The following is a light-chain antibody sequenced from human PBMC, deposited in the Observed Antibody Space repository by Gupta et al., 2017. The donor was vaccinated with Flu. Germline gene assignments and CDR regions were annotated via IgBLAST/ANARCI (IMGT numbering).Light chain of an antibody. J-gene: IGKJ2*03. Sequence: VLTPSPATLSLSPGERATLSCRASQSVSSYLAWYQQKPGQAPRLLIYDASNRATGIPARFSGSGSGTDFTLTISSLEPEDFAVYYCQQRSNSYSFGQGTKLEIK. V-gene: IGKV3-11*01. CDR2: DAS. CDR1: QSVSSY. CDR3: QQRSNSYS.